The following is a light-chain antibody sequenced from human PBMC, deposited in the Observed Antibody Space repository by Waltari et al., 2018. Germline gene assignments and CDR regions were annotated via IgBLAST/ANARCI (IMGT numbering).Light chain of an antibody. J-gene: IGKJ3*01. Sequence: EIVMTQSPATLSVSPGERATLSCRASQSVSSNLAWYQQKPGQAPRLLIYGASTRATGIPARFSGSGSGTEFTLTISSLQSEDFAVYYCQQCNNWFTFGPGTKVDIK. CDR2: GAS. V-gene: IGKV3-15*01. CDR1: QSVSSN. CDR3: QQCNNWFT.